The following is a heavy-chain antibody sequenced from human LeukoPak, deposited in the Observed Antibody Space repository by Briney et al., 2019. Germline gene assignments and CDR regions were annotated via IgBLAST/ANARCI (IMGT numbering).Heavy chain of an antibody. V-gene: IGHV4-59*08. J-gene: IGHJ4*02. Sequence: SETLSLTCTVSGGSISSYYWSWIRQPPRKELECVVYTYYNGSTHYNPPLKSRATISVHTSKHQFSLKLSSVTAADTAVYYCARGGGIYCSGGRCHHYYCDYWGQGTLVTVSS. D-gene: IGHD2-15*01. CDR3: ARGGGIYCSGGRCHHYYCDY. CDR1: GGSISSYY. CDR2: TYYNGST.